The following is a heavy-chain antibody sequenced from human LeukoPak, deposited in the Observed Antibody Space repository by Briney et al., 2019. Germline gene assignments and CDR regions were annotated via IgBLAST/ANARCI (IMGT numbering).Heavy chain of an antibody. D-gene: IGHD3-10*02. CDR2: IKEDGSEK. V-gene: IGHV3-7*01. J-gene: IGHJ6*04. Sequence: GGSLRLSCAASGFTFSRYWMSWVRQAPGKGLEWVANIKEDGSEKYYVDSVKGRFTISRDNAKNSLYLQMNSLRAEDTAVYYCAELGITMIGGVWGKGTTVTISS. CDR1: GFTFSRYW. CDR3: AELGITMIGGV.